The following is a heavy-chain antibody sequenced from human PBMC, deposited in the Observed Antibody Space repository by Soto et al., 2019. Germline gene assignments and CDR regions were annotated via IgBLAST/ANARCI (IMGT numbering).Heavy chain of an antibody. CDR2: IYYSGGT. Sequence: SETLSLTCTVSGGSISSGGYYWSWIRQHPGKGLEWIGYIYYSGGTYYNPSLKRRVTFSADSSRGQFSLRLNSVTAADTAVYYCARTVLGPDLLADSFVDYYYYMDVWGQGTTVTVSS. V-gene: IGHV4-30-4*08. J-gene: IGHJ6*03. CDR3: ARTVLGPDLLADSFVDYYYYMDV. CDR1: GGSISSGGYY. D-gene: IGHD3-9*01.